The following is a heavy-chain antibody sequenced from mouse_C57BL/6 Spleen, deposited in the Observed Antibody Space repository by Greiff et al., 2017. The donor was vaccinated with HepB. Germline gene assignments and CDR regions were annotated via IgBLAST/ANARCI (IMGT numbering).Heavy chain of an antibody. CDR3: ANVRRGYYYFDY. J-gene: IGHJ2*01. CDR2: ISSGSSTI. D-gene: IGHD2-14*01. V-gene: IGHV5-17*01. Sequence: EVMLVESGGGLVKPGGSLKLSCAASGFTFSDYGMHWVRQAPEKGLEWVAYISSGSSTIYYADTVKGRFTISRDNAKNTLFLQMTSLRSEDTAMYYCANVRRGYYYFDYWGQGTTLTVSS. CDR1: GFTFSDYG.